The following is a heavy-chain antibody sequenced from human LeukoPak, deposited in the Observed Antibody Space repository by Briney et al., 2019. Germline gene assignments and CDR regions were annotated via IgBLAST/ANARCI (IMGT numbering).Heavy chain of an antibody. J-gene: IGHJ4*02. CDR3: AKAKWFGEFDY. Sequence: PGGSLRLSCAAPGFTFSSFAMTWVRQAPGKGLEWVSAISGSGGSTYYADSVKGRFTISRDNSKNTLYLQMNSLRAEDTAVYYCAKAKWFGEFDYWGQGTLVTVSS. CDR1: GFTFSSFA. D-gene: IGHD3-10*01. V-gene: IGHV3-23*01. CDR2: ISGSGGST.